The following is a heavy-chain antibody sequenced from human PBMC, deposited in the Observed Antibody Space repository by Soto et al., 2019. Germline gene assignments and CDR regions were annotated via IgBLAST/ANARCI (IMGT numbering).Heavy chain of an antibody. CDR3: AGGAAADYFDY. CDR2: IYSTGST. V-gene: IGHV4-4*07. D-gene: IGHD6-13*01. CDR1: SGSFSTYY. J-gene: IGHJ4*02. Sequence: SETLSLTCTVSSGSFSTYYWSWIRQPAGKGLEWIGRIYSTGSTLYNPSLKSRITMSVDTSKNQFSLKLSSVTAADTAVYYCAGGAAADYFDYWGQGTLVTVS.